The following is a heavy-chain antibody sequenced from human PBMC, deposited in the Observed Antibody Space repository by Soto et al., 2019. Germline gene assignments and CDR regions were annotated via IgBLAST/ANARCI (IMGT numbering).Heavy chain of an antibody. V-gene: IGHV4-59*08. Sequence: PSETLSLTCTVSSGSISGYYWSWVRQPPGKGLEWIGYIYYSGSTNSNPSLKSRVTISVDTSMNQVSLKLNSVTAADTAVYYCTRHEGGAAADRPLDYWGQGTLVTVSS. CDR3: TRHEGGAAADRPLDY. D-gene: IGHD6-13*01. CDR2: IYYSGST. J-gene: IGHJ4*02. CDR1: SGSISGYY.